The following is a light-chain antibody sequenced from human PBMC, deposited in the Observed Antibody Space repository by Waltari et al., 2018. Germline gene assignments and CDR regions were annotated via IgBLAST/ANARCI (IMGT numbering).Light chain of an antibody. CDR1: SSKIGAAHD. CDR3: QSFDSNVRGGVV. V-gene: IGLV1-40*01. J-gene: IGLJ3*02. Sequence: QSILTQTTSVSGAPWQWVTIPCHGTSSKIGAAHDRHWHQPIPGTAPKLLNYGNTNRPSGLPDRFSDSTSGSSASLAINGLQAEDEADYYCQSFDSNVRGGVVFGGGTKVTVL. CDR2: GNT.